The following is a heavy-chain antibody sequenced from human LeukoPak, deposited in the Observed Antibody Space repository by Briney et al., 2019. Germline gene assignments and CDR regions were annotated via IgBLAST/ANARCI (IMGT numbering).Heavy chain of an antibody. CDR3: ARDSYSSGWYNWFDP. CDR2: IYTSGST. CDR1: GGSISSSSYY. Sequence: PSETLSLTCTVSGGSISSSSYYWSWIRQPAGKGLEWIGRIYTSGSTNYNPSLKSRVTISVDTSKTQFSLKLSSVTAADTAVYYCARDSYSSGWYNWFDPWGQGTLVTVSS. D-gene: IGHD6-19*01. V-gene: IGHV4-61*02. J-gene: IGHJ5*02.